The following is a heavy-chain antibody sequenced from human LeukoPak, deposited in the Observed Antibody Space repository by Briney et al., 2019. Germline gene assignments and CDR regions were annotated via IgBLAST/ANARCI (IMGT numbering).Heavy chain of an antibody. CDR2: ISTSGST. J-gene: IGHJ4*02. CDR1: GGSISSGSYF. CDR3: VRGGDYGSAYDYFRY. V-gene: IGHV4-61*02. Sequence: KPSQTLSLTCTVSGGSISSGSYFWSWIRQPAGKGLDWIGRISTSGSTNYNPSLKSRVTMSLDTSKNQFSLKLTSVTAADTAVYYCVRGGDYGSAYDYFRYWGQGTLVSVSS. D-gene: IGHD5-12*01.